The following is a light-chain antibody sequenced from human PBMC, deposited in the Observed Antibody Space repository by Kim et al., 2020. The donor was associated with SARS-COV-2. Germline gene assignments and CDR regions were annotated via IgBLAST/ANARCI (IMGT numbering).Light chain of an antibody. Sequence: RATINCKASQSVLYSSNNKNYLAWYQQKPGQPPKLLIYWASTRESGVPNRFSGSGSGTDFTLIISSLQAEDVAVYYCQQYYSTPRTFGQGTKLEI. CDR2: WAS. V-gene: IGKV4-1*01. J-gene: IGKJ2*01. CDR1: QSVLYSSNNKNY. CDR3: QQYYSTPRT.